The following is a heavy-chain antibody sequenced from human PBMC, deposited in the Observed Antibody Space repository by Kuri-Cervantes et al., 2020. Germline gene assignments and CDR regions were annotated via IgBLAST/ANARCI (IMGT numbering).Heavy chain of an antibody. V-gene: IGHV1-2*02. D-gene: IGHD3-3*01. CDR2: TNPNSGGT. J-gene: IGHJ3*02. CDR1: GYTFTGYY. Sequence: ASVKVSCKASGYTFTGYYMHWVRQAPGQGLEWMGWTNPNSGGTNYAQKFQGRVTMTRDTSISTAYMELSRLRSDDTAVYYCARSPPKTDVLRFLEWLTLRAFDIWGQGTMVTVSS. CDR3: ARSPPKTDVLRFLEWLTLRAFDI.